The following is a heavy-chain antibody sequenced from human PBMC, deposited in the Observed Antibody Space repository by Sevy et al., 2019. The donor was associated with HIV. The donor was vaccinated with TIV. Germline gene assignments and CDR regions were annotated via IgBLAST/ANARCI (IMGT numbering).Heavy chain of an antibody. V-gene: IGHV3-30*18. J-gene: IGHJ4*02. CDR1: GFTFRSYG. D-gene: IGHD5-12*01. CDR3: AKDVRDGYTPGYFDS. CDR2: ISYDGSNK. Sequence: GGSLRLSCAASGFTFRSYGMHWVRQAPGKGLEWVAVISYDGSNKYYADSVKGRFTISRDNSKNTLYLQMNSLRAEDTAVYYCAKDVRDGYTPGYFDSWGQGTLVTVSS.